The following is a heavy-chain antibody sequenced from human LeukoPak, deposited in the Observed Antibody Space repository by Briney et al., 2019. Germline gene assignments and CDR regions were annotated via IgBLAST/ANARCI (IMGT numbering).Heavy chain of an antibody. CDR3: ARDRGWRPGWFDP. CDR1: GGSTSSYY. V-gene: IGHV4-59*01. D-gene: IGHD6-19*01. Sequence: SETLSLTCTVAGGSTSSYYWSCVRDPPRKRLEWYGYIYYSVGTPYKPSPKSRVTLSVDTPQKQFSLKFSSLPPAHTPLSFFARDRGWRPGWFDPGGQGTLVTVSS. CDR2: IYYSVGT. J-gene: IGHJ5*02.